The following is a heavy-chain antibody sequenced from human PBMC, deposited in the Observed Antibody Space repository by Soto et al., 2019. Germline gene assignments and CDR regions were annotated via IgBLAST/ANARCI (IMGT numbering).Heavy chain of an antibody. Sequence: QVQLQESGPRLVKPSQTLSLTCTVSGDSISSSGFYWSWIRQRPGKGLELVGYIFYSGRTHYNPSLKRRVTMSVDTSKNQFSLRLSSVTAADTAVYYCARDVLDWGQGTLVTVSS. CDR2: IFYSGRT. CDR1: GDSISSSGFY. CDR3: ARDVLD. V-gene: IGHV4-31*03. J-gene: IGHJ4*02.